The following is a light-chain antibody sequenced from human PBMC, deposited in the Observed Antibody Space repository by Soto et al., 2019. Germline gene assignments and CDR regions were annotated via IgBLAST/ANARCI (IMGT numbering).Light chain of an antibody. CDR3: QQRSNSPLFT. CDR2: DAS. V-gene: IGKV3-11*01. J-gene: IGKJ3*01. CDR1: QSVSSY. Sequence: EIVLTQSPATLSLSPGERATLSCRASQSVSSYFAWYQQKPGQAPRLLIYDASNRATGIPARFSGSGSGTDFTLTISSLEPEDFAVYYCQQRSNSPLFTFGPGTKVDIK.